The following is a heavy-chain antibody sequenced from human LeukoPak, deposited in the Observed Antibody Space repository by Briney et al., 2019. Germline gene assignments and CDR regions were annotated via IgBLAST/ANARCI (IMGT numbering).Heavy chain of an antibody. CDR1: GYTFGGYY. V-gene: IGHV1-2*02. D-gene: IGHD3-10*02. J-gene: IGHJ6*04. CDR2: INPNSGGK. Sequence: ASVKVSCKASGYTFGGYYMHWVRQAPGQGLEWMGWINPNSGGKNYAQKFQGRVTMTRDTSISTAYMELSRLRSDDTAVYYCAELGITMIGGVWGKGTTVTISS. CDR3: AELGITMIGGV.